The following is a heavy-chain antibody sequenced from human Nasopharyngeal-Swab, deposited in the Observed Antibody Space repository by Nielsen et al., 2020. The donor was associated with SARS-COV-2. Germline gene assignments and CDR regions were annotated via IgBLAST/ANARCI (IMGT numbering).Heavy chain of an antibody. CDR3: AKGRSNRDAFDI. V-gene: IGHV3-23*01. J-gene: IGHJ3*02. Sequence: GESLKISCAASGFTFSSYAMSWVRQAPGKGLEWVSAISGSGGSTYYADSVKGRFTISRDNSKNTLYQQMNSLRAEDTAVYYCAKGRSNRDAFDIWGQGTMVTVSS. CDR2: ISGSGGST. CDR1: GFTFSSYA. D-gene: IGHD1-14*01.